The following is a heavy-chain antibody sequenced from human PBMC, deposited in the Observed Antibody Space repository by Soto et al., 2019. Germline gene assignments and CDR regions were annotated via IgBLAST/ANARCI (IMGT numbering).Heavy chain of an antibody. Sequence: QVQLVQSGAEVKKPGSSVKVSCKASGGTFSSYTISWVRQAPGQGLEWMGRIIPILGIANYAQKFQGRVTITADKSTSTAYMELSSLRSEDTAVYYCASRPPVGYCSGGSCYLALGQGTLVIVSS. J-gene: IGHJ5*02. CDR1: GGTFSSYT. V-gene: IGHV1-69*02. CDR2: IIPILGIA. D-gene: IGHD2-15*01. CDR3: ASRPPVGYCSGGSCYLA.